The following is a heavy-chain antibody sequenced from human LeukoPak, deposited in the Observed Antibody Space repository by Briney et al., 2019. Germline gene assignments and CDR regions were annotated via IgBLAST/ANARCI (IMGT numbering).Heavy chain of an antibody. CDR1: GFTFSSYS. Sequence: PGGSLRLSCAASGFTFSSYSMNWVRQAPGKGLEWVSSISSSSSYMYYADSVKGRFTISRDNAKNSLYLQMNSLRAEDTAVYYCARAEDGYYYDSSGPPGTIDYWGQGTLVTVSS. CDR3: ARAEDGYYYDSSGPPGTIDY. J-gene: IGHJ4*02. CDR2: ISSSSSYM. V-gene: IGHV3-21*01. D-gene: IGHD3-22*01.